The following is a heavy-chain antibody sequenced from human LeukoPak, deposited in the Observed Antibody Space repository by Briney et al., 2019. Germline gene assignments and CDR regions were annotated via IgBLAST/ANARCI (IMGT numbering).Heavy chain of an antibody. CDR3: AKDRGYQLLEDAFDI. J-gene: IGHJ3*02. CDR2: ISWNSGSI. D-gene: IGHD2-2*01. CDR1: GFTFDDYA. V-gene: IGHV3-9*01. Sequence: GRSLRLSCAASGFTFDDYAMHWVRQAPGKGLEWVSGISWNSGSIGYADSVKGRFTISRDNAKNSLYLQMNSLRAEDTALYYCAKDRGYQLLEDAFDIWGQGTMVTVSS.